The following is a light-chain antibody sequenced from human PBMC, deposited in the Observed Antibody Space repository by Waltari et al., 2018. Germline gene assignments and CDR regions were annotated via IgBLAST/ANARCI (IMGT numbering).Light chain of an antibody. V-gene: IGKV1-39*01. J-gene: IGKJ2*01. CDR1: QSISSY. CDR3: QQSYSTPYT. Sequence: DIQMTQSPSSLSASVGDRVTITCRASQSISSYLNWYQQKPGKAPKLLIYAASSLQSGVPSRHSGSGSGTDFTLTISSLQPEDFATYYCQQSYSTPYTFGQGTKLEF. CDR2: AAS.